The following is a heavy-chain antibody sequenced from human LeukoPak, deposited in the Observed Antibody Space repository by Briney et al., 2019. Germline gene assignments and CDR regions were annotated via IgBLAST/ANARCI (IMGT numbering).Heavy chain of an antibody. CDR3: ARGVVSIPSYFDS. Sequence: PGGSLRLSCAASVFSVSSSYMYWVRQAPGKGLEWVSFFYRGDSTYYAESVRGRFTISRDNSKNTLYLLMNSLIPEDTAVYYCARGVVSIPSYFDSWGQGTLVTVSS. CDR2: FYRGDST. CDR1: VFSVSSSY. V-gene: IGHV3-53*01. D-gene: IGHD2-21*01. J-gene: IGHJ4*02.